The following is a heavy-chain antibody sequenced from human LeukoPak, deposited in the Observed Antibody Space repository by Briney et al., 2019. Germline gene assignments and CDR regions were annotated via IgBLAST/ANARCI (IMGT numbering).Heavy chain of an antibody. CDR3: ARLGPEWWVFDY. J-gene: IGHJ4*02. D-gene: IGHD2-8*01. CDR2: IYYSGST. CDR1: GGSISSSSYY. V-gene: IGHV4-39*01. Sequence: SETLSLTCTVSGGSISSSSYYWGWIRQPPGKGLEWIGSIYYSGSTYYNPSLKSRVTISVDTSKNQFSLKLSSVTAADTAVYYCARLGPEWWVFDYWGQGTLVTVSS.